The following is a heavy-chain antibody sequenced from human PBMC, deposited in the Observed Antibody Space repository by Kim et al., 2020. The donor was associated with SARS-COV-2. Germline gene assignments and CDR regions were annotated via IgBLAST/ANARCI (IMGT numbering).Heavy chain of an antibody. Sequence: KYYADSVKGRFIISRDNSKNTLYLQMDNLGVEDTAGYYCTETGTGTWGFDYWGQGTLVTVSS. CDR2: K. V-gene: IGHV3-30*07. J-gene: IGHJ4*02. D-gene: IGHD1-7*01. CDR3: TETGTGTWGFDY.